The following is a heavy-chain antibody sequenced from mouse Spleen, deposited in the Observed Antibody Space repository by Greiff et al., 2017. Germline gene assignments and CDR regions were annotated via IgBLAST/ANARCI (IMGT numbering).Heavy chain of an antibody. CDR1: GFTFSSYA. Sequence: EVMLVESGGGLVKPGGSLKLSCAASGFTFSSYAMSWVRQTPEKRLEWVATISSGGSYTYYPDSVKGRFTISRDNAKNTLYLQMSSLRSEDTAMYDCARLYGNLWFAYWGQGTLVTVSA. CDR2: ISSGGSYT. CDR3: ARLYGNLWFAY. D-gene: IGHD2-10*02. V-gene: IGHV5-9-1*01. J-gene: IGHJ3*01.